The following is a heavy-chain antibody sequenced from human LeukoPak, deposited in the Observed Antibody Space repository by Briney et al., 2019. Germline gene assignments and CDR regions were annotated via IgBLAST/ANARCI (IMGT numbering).Heavy chain of an antibody. CDR1: GYTFTGYY. D-gene: IGHD3-3*01. V-gene: IGHV1-2*02. CDR2: INPNSGGT. J-gene: IGHJ6*03. CDR3: ARGRGTIFGVVNYYYMDV. Sequence: GASVKVSCKASGYTFTGYYMHWVRQAPGQGLEWMGWINPNSGGTNYAQKFQGRVTMTRDTSISTAYMELSRLRSEDTAVYYCARGRGTIFGVVNYYYMDVWGKGTTVTVSS.